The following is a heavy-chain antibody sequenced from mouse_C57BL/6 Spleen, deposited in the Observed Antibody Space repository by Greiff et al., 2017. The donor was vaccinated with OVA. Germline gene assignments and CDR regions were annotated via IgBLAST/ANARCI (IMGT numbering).Heavy chain of an antibody. CDR3: ARGTAQAPIAY. CDR1: GYTFTSYW. J-gene: IGHJ3*01. Sequence: QVQLQQPGAELVRPGSSVKLSCKASGYTFTSYWMHWVKQRPIQGLEWIGNIDPSDSETHYNQKFKDRATLTVDKSSNTAYMQLSSLTSEDSAVYYCARGTAQAPIAYWGQGTLVTVSA. CDR2: IDPSDSET. D-gene: IGHD3-2*02. V-gene: IGHV1-52*01.